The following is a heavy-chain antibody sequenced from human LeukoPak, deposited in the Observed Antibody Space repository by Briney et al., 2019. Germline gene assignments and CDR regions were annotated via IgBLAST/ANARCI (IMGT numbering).Heavy chain of an antibody. CDR1: GFTVSSSY. D-gene: IGHD3-22*01. J-gene: IGHJ6*02. CDR3: ASDSSKDSSGYLDYYYGMDV. CDR2: IYSGGST. Sequence: AGGSLRLSCAASGFTVSSSYMSWVRQAPGKGREWVSVIYSGGSTYYADSVKGRFTISRDNSKDTLYLQMNSLRAEETAVYYCASDSSKDSSGYLDYYYGMDVWGQGTTVTVSS. V-gene: IGHV3-66*01.